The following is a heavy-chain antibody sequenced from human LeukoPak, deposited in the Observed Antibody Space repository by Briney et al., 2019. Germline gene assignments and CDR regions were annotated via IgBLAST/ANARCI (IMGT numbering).Heavy chain of an antibody. Sequence: GGSLRLSCAASGFTVSSNYMSWVRQAPGKGLKWVSIIYSGGSTYYADSVKGRFTISRDNSKNTLYLQMNSLRAEDTAVYYCAKIDILTGYVFDYWGQGTLVTVSS. CDR1: GFTVSSNY. CDR2: IYSGGST. J-gene: IGHJ4*02. D-gene: IGHD3-9*01. V-gene: IGHV3-53*01. CDR3: AKIDILTGYVFDY.